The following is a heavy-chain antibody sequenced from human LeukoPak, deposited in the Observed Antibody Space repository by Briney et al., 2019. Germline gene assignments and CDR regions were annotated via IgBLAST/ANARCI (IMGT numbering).Heavy chain of an antibody. J-gene: IGHJ4*02. CDR1: GGSISSSSYY. V-gene: IGHV4-39*02. CDR3: AREVLRFLEWSHQIDY. CDR2: IYYSGST. D-gene: IGHD3-3*01. Sequence: SETLSLTCTVSGGSISSSSYYWGWIRQPPGKGLEWIGSIYYSGSTYYNPSLKSRVTISVDTSKNQFSLKLSSVTAADTAVYYCAREVLRFLEWSHQIDYWGQGTLVTVSS.